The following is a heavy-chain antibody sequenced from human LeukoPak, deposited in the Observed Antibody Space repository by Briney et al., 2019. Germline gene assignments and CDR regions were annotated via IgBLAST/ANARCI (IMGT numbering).Heavy chain of an antibody. Sequence: SKTLSLTCAVYGGSFSGYYWSWIRQPPGKGLEWIGEINHSGSTNYNPSLKSRVTISVDTSKNQFSLKLSSVTAADTAVYYCARRRYSGSYLWGFWGQGTLVTVSS. V-gene: IGHV4-34*01. CDR3: ARRRYSGSYLWGF. CDR1: GGSFSGYY. J-gene: IGHJ4*02. D-gene: IGHD1-26*01. CDR2: INHSGST.